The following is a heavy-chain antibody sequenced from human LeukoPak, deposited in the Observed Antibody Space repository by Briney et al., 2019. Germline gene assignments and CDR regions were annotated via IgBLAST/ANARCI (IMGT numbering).Heavy chain of an antibody. J-gene: IGHJ3*02. CDR3: ARAPTYYYDSSGYFAFDI. D-gene: IGHD3-22*01. CDR2: MHPNSGNT. V-gene: IGHV1-8*03. CDR1: GYTFTNYD. Sequence: ASVKVSSKASGYTFTNYDINWVRQATGQGLEWMGWMHPNSGNTGYAQKFQGRVTTTRNTSISTAYMELSSLGSEDTAVYYCARAPTYYYDSSGYFAFDIWGQGTMVTVSS.